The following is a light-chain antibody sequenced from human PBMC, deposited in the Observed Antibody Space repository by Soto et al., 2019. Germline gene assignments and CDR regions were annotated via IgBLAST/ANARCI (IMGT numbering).Light chain of an antibody. CDR3: QVWDSSSDHYV. V-gene: IGLV3-21*04. CDR1: NIGSKS. Sequence: SYELTQPPSVSVALGKTARITCGGNNIGSKSVHWYQQKPGQAPVLVIYYDSDRPSGIPERFSGSNSGNTATLTINRVDAVDEADYYCQVWDSSSDHYVVGTGTKVTVL. CDR2: YDS. J-gene: IGLJ1*01.